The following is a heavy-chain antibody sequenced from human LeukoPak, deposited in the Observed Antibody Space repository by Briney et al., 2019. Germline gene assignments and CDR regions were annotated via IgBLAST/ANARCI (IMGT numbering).Heavy chain of an antibody. V-gene: IGHV4-59*10. Sequence: SETLSLTCAVYGGSFSGYYWSWIRQPPGKGLEWIGRIYTSGSTNYNPSLKSRVTMSVDTSKNQFSLKLSSVTAADTAVYYCARVRNYYGSGSYSDYMDVWGKGTTVTISS. CDR3: ARVRNYYGSGSYSDYMDV. D-gene: IGHD3-10*01. J-gene: IGHJ6*03. CDR1: GGSFSGYY. CDR2: IYTSGST.